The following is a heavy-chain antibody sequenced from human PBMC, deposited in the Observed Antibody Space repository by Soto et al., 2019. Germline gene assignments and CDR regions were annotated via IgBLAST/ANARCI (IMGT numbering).Heavy chain of an antibody. CDR3: ARWGGLSCSGAVCFKRPFDY. Sequence: QVQLVQSGAEVKRPESSMKVSCKPSGGTFNNYAISWVRQAPGQGLEWMGAIIPISGTTKYAQKFQGRVTITVDNSTSTVYMDLSSLRSEDTVVYYCARWGGLSCSGAVCFKRPFDYWGQGTLVTVSS. D-gene: IGHD2-8*02. CDR1: GGTFNNYA. J-gene: IGHJ4*02. V-gene: IGHV1-69*06. CDR2: IIPISGTT.